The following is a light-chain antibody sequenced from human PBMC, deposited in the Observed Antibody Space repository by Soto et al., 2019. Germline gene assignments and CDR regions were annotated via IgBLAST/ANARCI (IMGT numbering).Light chain of an antibody. CDR3: QQYGSSPNT. CDR1: QSVSSSY. J-gene: IGKJ2*01. CDR2: GAS. V-gene: IGKV3-20*01. Sequence: EIVLTQSPGTLSLSPGERATLSCRASQSVSSSYLAWYQQKLGQAPRLLIYGASSRATGIPDRFSGSGSGTDFTLSISRLEPEDFAVYYCQQYGSSPNTFGQGTKLENK.